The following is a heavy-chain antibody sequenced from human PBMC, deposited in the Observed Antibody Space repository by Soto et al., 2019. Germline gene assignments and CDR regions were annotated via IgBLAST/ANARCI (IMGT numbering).Heavy chain of an antibody. CDR2: FSDSGST. Sequence: QVHLQQWGAGLLKPSETLSLICAVSGGSFSGNYWTWIRQPPGKGLEWIGEFSDSGSTNYNPSLKGRVTISEDMSKSQFSLKLSSVTAADTAVYYCARGNFYYGMDVWGQGTTVTVSS. CDR3: ARGNFYYGMDV. J-gene: IGHJ6*02. V-gene: IGHV4-34*01. CDR1: GGSFSGNY.